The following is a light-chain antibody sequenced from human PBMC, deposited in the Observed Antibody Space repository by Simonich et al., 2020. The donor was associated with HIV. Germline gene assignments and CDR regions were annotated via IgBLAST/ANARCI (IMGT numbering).Light chain of an antibody. V-gene: IGLV3-21*02. J-gene: IGLJ7*01. CDR3: QVWDSSSDHAV. CDR1: NIGSKS. CDR2: DDS. Sequence: SYVLTQPPSVSVAPGQTARITCGGNNIGSKSVDWYQQKPGQAPVVVIYDDSDRPSGIPERFSGSSSRNTATLTISWVEEGDEADYYCQVWDSSSDHAVFGGGTQLTVL.